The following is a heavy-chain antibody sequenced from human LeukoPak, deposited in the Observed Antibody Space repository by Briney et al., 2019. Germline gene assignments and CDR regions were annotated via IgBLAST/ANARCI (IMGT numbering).Heavy chain of an antibody. CDR2: IWHEGSNK. Sequence: GGSLILSCAASGFTFSTYVIHWVRQAPGKGLEWVALIWHEGSNKYYGSFVKDGTRFSRDNSKNTLYLQMDSLRDEDTAVYYCARDRGYTYGHPLDYWGQGTLVTVTS. CDR1: GFTFSTYV. D-gene: IGHD5-18*01. J-gene: IGHJ4*02. V-gene: IGHV3-33*01. CDR3: ARDRGYTYGHPLDY.